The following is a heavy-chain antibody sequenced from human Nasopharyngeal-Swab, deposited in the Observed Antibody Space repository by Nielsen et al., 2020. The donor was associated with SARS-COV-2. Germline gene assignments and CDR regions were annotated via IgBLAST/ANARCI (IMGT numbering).Heavy chain of an antibody. CDR3: AHRRGLWFGPYSDY. CDR2: IYWDDDK. J-gene: IGHJ4*02. CDR1: GFSLSTSGVG. V-gene: IGHV2-5*02. Sequence: SGPTLVKPTQTLTLTCTFSGFSLSTSGVGVGWIRQPPGKALEWLALIYWDDDKRYSPSLKSRLTITKDTSKNQVVLTMTNMDPVDTATYYCAHRRGLWFGPYSDYWGQGTLVTVSS. D-gene: IGHD3-10*01.